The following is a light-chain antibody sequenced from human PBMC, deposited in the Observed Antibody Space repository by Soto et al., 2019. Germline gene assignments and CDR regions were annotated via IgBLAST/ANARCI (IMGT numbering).Light chain of an antibody. CDR3: QQGSTWPWT. CDR1: QSVSSNY. Sequence: EIVLTQSPGTLSLSPGERATLSCRASQSVSSNYLAWYQQRPGQGPRLLVSGASTRATGIPDRFSGSGSGTDFTLIISSLEPEDFAFYYCQQGSTWPWTFGQGTKVDIK. V-gene: IGKV3D-20*02. CDR2: GAS. J-gene: IGKJ1*01.